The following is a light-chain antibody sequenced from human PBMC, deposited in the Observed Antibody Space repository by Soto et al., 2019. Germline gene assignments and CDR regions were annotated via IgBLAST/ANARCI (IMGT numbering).Light chain of an antibody. Sequence: ALTQPASVSGSPGQSITISCTGTSSDVGAYTSVSWYRQHPGKAPKLMIYEVSNRPSGVSNRFSGSKSANTASLTISGLQADDEAHYYCTSYTSDNRSYVFGTGTKVTVL. CDR2: EVS. V-gene: IGLV2-14*01. CDR3: TSYTSDNRSYV. J-gene: IGLJ1*01. CDR1: SSDVGAYTS.